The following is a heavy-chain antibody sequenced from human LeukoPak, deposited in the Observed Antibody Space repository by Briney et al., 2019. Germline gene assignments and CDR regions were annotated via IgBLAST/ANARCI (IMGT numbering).Heavy chain of an antibody. D-gene: IGHD3-22*01. CDR2: TSGSGGRT. CDR3: AKDNRYRQYYYDSSGYDSQTLDY. CDR1: GLTSSSNA. V-gene: IGHV3-23*01. Sequence: PGRCLRPSRAASGLTSSSNAMSWVGHPQGKRLEWVSATSGSGGRTYYADSVKGRFTISRDNSKNTLYLQMNSLRAEDTAVYYCAKDNRYRQYYYDSSGYDSQTLDYWGQGTLVTVSS. J-gene: IGHJ4*02.